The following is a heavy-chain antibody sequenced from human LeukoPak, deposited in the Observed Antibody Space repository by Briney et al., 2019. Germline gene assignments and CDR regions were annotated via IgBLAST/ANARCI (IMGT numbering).Heavy chain of an antibody. J-gene: IGHJ5*02. Sequence: GGSLRLSCSASGFLFSNYAMSWVRQAPGKGLGWISALSGSGRTTYYADSVKGRFTISRDNSGNTLYLQMNSLTVEDTALYYCAKNRGKGSADWFDPWGQRTLVTVSS. V-gene: IGHV3-23*01. D-gene: IGHD2-2*01. CDR1: GFLFSNYA. CDR3: AKNRGKGSADWFDP. CDR2: LSGSGRTT.